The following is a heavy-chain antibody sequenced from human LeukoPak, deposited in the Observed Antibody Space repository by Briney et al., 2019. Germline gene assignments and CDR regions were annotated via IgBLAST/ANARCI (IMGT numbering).Heavy chain of an antibody. J-gene: IGHJ4*02. CDR3: ARGRDYAFDY. D-gene: IGHD4-17*01. Sequence: GGSLRLSCAASGFTFSSSSSSAMNWVRQAPGKGLEWISFIQTGTGTGSIYYADSVKGRFTISRDNANNSLFLQMNSLSDADTAVYFCARGRDYAFDYWGQGTLVTVSS. CDR1: GFTFSSSSSSA. CDR2: IQTGTGTGSI. V-gene: IGHV3-48*02.